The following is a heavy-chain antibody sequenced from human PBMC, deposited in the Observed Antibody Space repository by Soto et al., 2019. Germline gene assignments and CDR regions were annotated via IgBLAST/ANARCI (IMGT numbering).Heavy chain of an antibody. J-gene: IGHJ3*02. V-gene: IGHV4-28*01. D-gene: IGHD2-2*01. CDR1: GYSITNANW. Sequence: PSENLSLTCAVSGYSITNANWWAWTRQPPGKGLEWIGYIFHSGTTHYNPSLKSRVTMSVDTSKNQFSLKVDSLTAEDTAVYYCARSPYADALDIWGQGTMVT. CDR3: ARSPYADALDI. CDR2: IFHSGTT.